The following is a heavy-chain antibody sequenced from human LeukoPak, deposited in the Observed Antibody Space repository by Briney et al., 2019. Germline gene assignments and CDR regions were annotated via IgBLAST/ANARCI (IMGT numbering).Heavy chain of an antibody. D-gene: IGHD3-10*01. J-gene: IGHJ4*02. CDR2: IYYSGST. CDR3: AGGSGSYIY. CDR1: GGSISSGGYS. V-gene: IGHV4-61*08. Sequence: PSQTLSLTCAVSGGSISSGGYSWSWIRQPPGKGLEWIGYIYYSGSTNYNPSLKSRVTISVDTSKNQFSLKLSSVTAADTAVYYCAGGSGSYIYWGQGTLVTVSS.